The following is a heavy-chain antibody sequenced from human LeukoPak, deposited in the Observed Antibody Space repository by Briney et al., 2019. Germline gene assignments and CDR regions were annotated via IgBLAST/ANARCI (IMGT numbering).Heavy chain of an antibody. J-gene: IGHJ3*02. D-gene: IGHD2-15*01. CDR3: ARGGQDIVVEDAFDI. V-gene: IGHV1-2*02. CDR2: INPNSGGT. CDR1: GYTFTGYY. Sequence: GASVKVSCKASGYTFTGYYMHWVRQAPGQGLGWMGWINPNSGGTNYAQKFQGRVTMTRDTSISTAYMELSRLRSDDTAVYYCARGGQDIVVEDAFDIWGQGTMVTVSS.